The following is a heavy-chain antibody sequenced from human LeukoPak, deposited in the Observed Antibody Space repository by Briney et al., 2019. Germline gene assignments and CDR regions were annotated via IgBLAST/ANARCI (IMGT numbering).Heavy chain of an antibody. J-gene: IGHJ6*03. CDR3: ARVWLVNYYYYMDV. Sequence: GASVKVSCKASGYTFTSYGISWVRQAPGQGLEWMGWISAYNGNTNYAQKPQGRVTMTTDTSTSTAYMELRSLRSDDTAVYYCARVWLVNYYYYMDVWGKGTTVTISS. V-gene: IGHV1-18*01. CDR2: ISAYNGNT. D-gene: IGHD6-19*01. CDR1: GYTFTSYG.